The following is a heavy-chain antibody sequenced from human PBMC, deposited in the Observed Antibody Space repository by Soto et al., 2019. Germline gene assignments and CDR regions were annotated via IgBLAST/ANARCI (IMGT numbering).Heavy chain of an antibody. Sequence: SLSLSCTASGFTLSSYNMNWVRQAPGKGLEWVSYISGSSDTTYYADSVKGRFTISRDNAKNSLYLQMDSLRDEDTAVYYCARDHGGSTWFVGIYYYFGVDVWGQGTTVTVSS. CDR3: ARDHGGSTWFVGIYYYFGVDV. CDR1: GFTLSSYN. CDR2: ISGSSDTT. D-gene: IGHD6-13*01. V-gene: IGHV3-48*02. J-gene: IGHJ6*02.